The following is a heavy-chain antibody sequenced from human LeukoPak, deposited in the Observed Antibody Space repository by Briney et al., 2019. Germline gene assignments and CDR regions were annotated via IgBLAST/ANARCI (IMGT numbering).Heavy chain of an antibody. Sequence: PSQTLSLTCTVASASISSSSYYWGWIRQPPGKGLEGIGSIYSGGTTYYNPTIRSPVTISVDQSKNQFSLKLSSVTAADTAVYYCARTIMITFGGVIAYYMDVWGKGTTVTVSS. CDR3: ARTIMITFGGVIAYYMDV. CDR2: IYSGGTT. CDR1: SASISSSSYY. V-gene: IGHV4-39*01. D-gene: IGHD3-16*02. J-gene: IGHJ6*03.